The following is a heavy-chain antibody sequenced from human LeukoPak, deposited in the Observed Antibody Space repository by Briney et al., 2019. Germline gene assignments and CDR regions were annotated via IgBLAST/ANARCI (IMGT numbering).Heavy chain of an antibody. Sequence: SETLSLTCTVSGGSISSSSYYWGWIRQPPGKGLEWIGSIYYSGSTYYNPSLKSRVTISVDTSKNQFSLKLSSVTAADTAVYYCAMRPGIAAAGTKSGAYYYYGMDVWGQGTTVTVSS. D-gene: IGHD6-13*01. V-gene: IGHV4-39*07. CDR2: IYYSGST. CDR3: AMRPGIAAAGTKSGAYYYYGMDV. CDR1: GGSISSSSYY. J-gene: IGHJ6*01.